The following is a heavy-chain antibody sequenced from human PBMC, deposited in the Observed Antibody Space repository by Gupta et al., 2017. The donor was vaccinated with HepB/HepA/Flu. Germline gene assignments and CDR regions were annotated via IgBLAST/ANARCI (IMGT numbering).Heavy chain of an antibody. Sequence: QVQLVQSGAEVKKTGSSVKVSCKASGGTFSSYALSWVRQAPGQGLEWMGGIIPIFGTANYAQKFQGIGTITADESTSTADMELSSLRSEDTAVYYCARGGWYGGWYRDAFDIWGQGTMVTVSS. J-gene: IGHJ3*02. CDR3: ARGGWYGGWYRDAFDI. D-gene: IGHD6-19*01. CDR2: IIPIFGTA. V-gene: IGHV1-69*01. CDR1: GGTFSSYA.